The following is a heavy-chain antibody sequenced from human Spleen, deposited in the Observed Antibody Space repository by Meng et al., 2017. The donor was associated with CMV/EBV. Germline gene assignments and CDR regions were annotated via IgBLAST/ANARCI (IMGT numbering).Heavy chain of an antibody. D-gene: IGHD2-8*01. CDR3: ARGSNNNWFDP. CDR2: IYYSGST. V-gene: IGHV4-31*03. Sequence: CTVSGGSISSCGYYWGWIRQHPGKGLEWIGYIYYSGSTYYNPSLKSRVTISVDTSKNQFSLKLSSVTAADTAVYYCARGSNNNWFDPWGQGTLVTVSS. J-gene: IGHJ5*02. CDR1: GGSISSCGYY.